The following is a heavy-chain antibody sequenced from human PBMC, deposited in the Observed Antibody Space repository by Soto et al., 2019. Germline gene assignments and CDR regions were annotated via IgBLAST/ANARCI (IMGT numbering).Heavy chain of an antibody. D-gene: IGHD7-27*01. CDR2: IYYSGST. Sequence: PSETLSLTCTVSGGSISSYYWSWIRRPPGKGLEWIGYIYYSGSTNYNPSLKSRVTISVDTSKNQFSLNLNSVTAADTAVYFCARVALSKTGAAWFDPWGQGTLVTVSS. V-gene: IGHV4-59*12. CDR3: ARVALSKTGAAWFDP. CDR1: GGSISSYY. J-gene: IGHJ5*02.